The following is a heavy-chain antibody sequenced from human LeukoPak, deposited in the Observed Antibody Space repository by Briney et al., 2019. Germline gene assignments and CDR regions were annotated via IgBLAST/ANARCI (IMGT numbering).Heavy chain of an antibody. Sequence: PSETLSLTCTVSDGSISSYYWSWIRQSPGKGLEWIGYMCYSGSTNYNPSLKSRVTISVDTSKNQFSLKLSSVTAADTAVYYCARGYCRGTSCNRYTFDMWGQGTMVTVCS. CDR1: DGSISSYY. CDR3: ARGYCRGTSCNRYTFDM. D-gene: IGHD2-2*01. V-gene: IGHV4-59*01. J-gene: IGHJ3*02. CDR2: MCYSGST.